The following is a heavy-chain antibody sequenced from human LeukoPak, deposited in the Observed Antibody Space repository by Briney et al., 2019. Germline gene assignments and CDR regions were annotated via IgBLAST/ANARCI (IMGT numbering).Heavy chain of an antibody. CDR2: IYYSGST. CDR3: AGGGSWFDY. J-gene: IGHJ4*02. CDR1: GGSISGYY. V-gene: IGHV4-59*01. Sequence: PSETLSLTCTVSGGSISGYYWSWIRQPPGKGLEWIGYIYYSGSTNYNPSLKSRVTISVDTSKNQFSLKLSSVTAADTAVYYCAGGGSWFDYWGQGTLVTVSS. D-gene: IGHD6-13*01.